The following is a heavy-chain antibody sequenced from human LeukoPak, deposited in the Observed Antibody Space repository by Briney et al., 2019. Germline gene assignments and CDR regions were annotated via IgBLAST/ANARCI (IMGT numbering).Heavy chain of an antibody. V-gene: IGHV4-61*02. CDR1: GGSISSGSYY. Sequence: SQTLSLTCTVSGGSISSGSYYWSWIRQPAGKGLEWIGRIYTSGSTNYNPSLKSRVTISVDTSKNQFSLKLSSVTAADTAVYYCARGGVLWFGELYYFDYWGQGTLVTVSS. J-gene: IGHJ4*02. CDR2: IYTSGST. D-gene: IGHD3-10*01. CDR3: ARGGVLWFGELYYFDY.